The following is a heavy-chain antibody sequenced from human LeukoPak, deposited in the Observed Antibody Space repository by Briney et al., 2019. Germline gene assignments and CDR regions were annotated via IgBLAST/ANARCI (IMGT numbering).Heavy chain of an antibody. V-gene: IGHV3-7*01. Sequence: GGSLRLSCAASGFTFSSYWMSWVRQAPGKGLEWVANIKKDGSEKYYVDSVKGRFTISRDNAKNSLYLQMNSLRAEDTAVYYCAKAGSYDFWSGYYPNPYYYYYMDVWGKGTTVTVSS. J-gene: IGHJ6*03. CDR1: GFTFSSYW. CDR2: IKKDGSEK. D-gene: IGHD3-3*01. CDR3: AKAGSYDFWSGYYPNPYYYYYMDV.